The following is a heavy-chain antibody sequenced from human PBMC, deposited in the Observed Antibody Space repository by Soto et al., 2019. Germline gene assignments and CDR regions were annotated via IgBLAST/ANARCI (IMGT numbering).Heavy chain of an antibody. CDR1: GASIRDKY. CDR2: ISNGGTT. CDR3: ATKGDYGGWFDP. D-gene: IGHD3-10*01. J-gene: IGHJ5*02. Sequence: QVQLQESGPGLVKPSETLSLTCSISGASIRDKYWSWLRQSAEKGLEFIGRISNGGTTIYNPSLRSSVPMSLDTSKTHCSLKLTSVTAADTAVYYCATKGDYGGWFDPWGQGTLVTVSS. V-gene: IGHV4-4*07.